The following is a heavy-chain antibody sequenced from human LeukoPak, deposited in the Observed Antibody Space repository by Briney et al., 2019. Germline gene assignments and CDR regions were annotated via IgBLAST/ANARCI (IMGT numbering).Heavy chain of an antibody. CDR3: ARLFVSAIARSGMDV. V-gene: IGHV4-39*01. CDR2: IYYSGST. J-gene: IGHJ6*02. CDR1: GGSISSSSYY. Sequence: PSETLSLTCTVSGGSISSSSYYWGWIRQPPGKGLEWIGSIYYSGSTYYNPSLKSRVTISVDTSKNQFSLKLSSVTAADTAVYYCARLFVSAIARSGMDVWGQGTTVTVSS. D-gene: IGHD5/OR15-5a*01.